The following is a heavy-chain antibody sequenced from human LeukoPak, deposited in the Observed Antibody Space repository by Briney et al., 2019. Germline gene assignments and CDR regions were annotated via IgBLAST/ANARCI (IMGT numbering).Heavy chain of an antibody. D-gene: IGHD3-10*01. CDR3: ARIVRGQLWFTPRRDAFDI. Sequence: SETLSLTCAVYGGSSSGYYWSWIRQPPGKGLEWIGEINHSGSTNYNPSLKSRVTISVDTSKNQFSLKLSSVTAADTAVYYCARIVRGQLWFTPRRDAFDIWGQGTMVTVSS. V-gene: IGHV4-34*01. CDR2: INHSGST. CDR1: GGSSSGYY. J-gene: IGHJ3*02.